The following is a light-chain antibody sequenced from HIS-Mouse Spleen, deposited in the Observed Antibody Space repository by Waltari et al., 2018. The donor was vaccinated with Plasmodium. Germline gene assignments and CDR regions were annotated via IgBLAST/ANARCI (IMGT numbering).Light chain of an antibody. CDR3: CSYAGSSTLV. J-gene: IGLJ2*01. V-gene: IGLV2-23*01. Sequence: QSALTQPASVSGSPGQSITISCPGTSRDVGGYTLVSWYQQHPGKAPKLMIYEGSKRPSGVSNRFSGSKSGNTASLTISGLQAEDEADYYCCSYAGSSTLVFGGGTKLTVL. CDR1: SRDVGGYTL. CDR2: EGS.